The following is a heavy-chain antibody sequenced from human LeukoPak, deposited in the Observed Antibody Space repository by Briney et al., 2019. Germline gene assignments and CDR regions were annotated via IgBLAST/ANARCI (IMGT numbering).Heavy chain of an antibody. Sequence: GGSLRLSCAASGFTFSSYEMNWVRQAPGKGLEWVSYISSSGSTIYYADSVKGRFTISRDNAKNSLYLQMNSLRPEDTAVYYCAKDQAPYCGGDCPDYFDCWGQGTLVTVSS. CDR1: GFTFSSYE. J-gene: IGHJ4*02. V-gene: IGHV3-48*03. CDR3: AKDQAPYCGGDCPDYFDC. CDR2: ISSSGSTI. D-gene: IGHD2-21*02.